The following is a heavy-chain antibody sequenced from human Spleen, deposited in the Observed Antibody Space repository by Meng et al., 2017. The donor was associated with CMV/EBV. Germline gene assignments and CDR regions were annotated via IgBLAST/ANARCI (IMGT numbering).Heavy chain of an antibody. CDR3: ARVLEPAAIHGMDV. CDR2: IYYSEST. D-gene: IGHD2-2*02. CDR1: GGSVRSGSYF. Sequence: SETLSLTCTVSGGSVRSGSYFWSWIRQPPGKGLDWIGYIYYSESTNYNPSLWSRVSISVDTSNNQLSLKLSSVTAADTAVYYCARVLEPAAIHGMDVWGQGTAVTVSS. V-gene: IGHV4-61*01. J-gene: IGHJ6*02.